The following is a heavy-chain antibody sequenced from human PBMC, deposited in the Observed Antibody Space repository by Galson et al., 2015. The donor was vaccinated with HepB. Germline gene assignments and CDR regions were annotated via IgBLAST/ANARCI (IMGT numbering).Heavy chain of an antibody. CDR2: ISSNGGST. V-gene: IGHV3-64D*06. D-gene: IGHD3-9*01. CDR3: VKECGYDILTGYYFIGCARPY. Sequence: SLRLSCAASGFTFSSYAMHWVRQAPGKGLEYVSAISSNGGSTYYADSVKGRFTISRDNSKNTLYLQMSSLRAEDTAVYYCVKECGYDILTGYYFIGCARPYWGQGTLVTVSS. CDR1: GFTFSSYA. J-gene: IGHJ4*02.